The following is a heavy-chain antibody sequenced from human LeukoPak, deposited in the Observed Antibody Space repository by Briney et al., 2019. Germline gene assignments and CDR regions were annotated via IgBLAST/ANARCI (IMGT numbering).Heavy chain of an antibody. Sequence: EASVKVSCKASGYIFTNFAMHWVRQAPGQRPEWMGWINAGNGNTKYSQDFQGRVTLTRDTSATTAYMELRSLRSEDMAVYYCARKIQGNALYYFDYWGQGTLVTVSS. CDR3: ARKIQGNALYYFDY. V-gene: IGHV1-3*03. CDR2: INAGNGNT. J-gene: IGHJ4*02. CDR1: GYIFTNFA.